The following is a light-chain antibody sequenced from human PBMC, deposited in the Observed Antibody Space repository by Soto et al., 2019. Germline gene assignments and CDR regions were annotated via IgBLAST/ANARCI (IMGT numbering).Light chain of an antibody. CDR2: AAS. Sequence: DIQMTQSPSALSASVGDRVTITFRSSQSISTYLEWFQQKPGKAPKLLIYAASSLQSGVPSRFSGSGSGTDFTLTISSLQPEDFATYYCQQSYSTPWTFGQGTKVDIK. CDR1: QSISTY. J-gene: IGKJ1*01. CDR3: QQSYSTPWT. V-gene: IGKV1-39*01.